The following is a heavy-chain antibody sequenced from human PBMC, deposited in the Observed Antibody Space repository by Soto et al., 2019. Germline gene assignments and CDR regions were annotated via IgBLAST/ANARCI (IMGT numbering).Heavy chain of an antibody. CDR1: GGSISSGDYY. V-gene: IGHV4-30-4*02. CDR2: IYYSGST. D-gene: IGHD6-13*01. J-gene: IGHJ4*02. CDR3: ARSIAAAAGFDY. Sequence: SETLSLTCTVSGGSISSGDYYWSWIRQPPGKGLEWIGYIYYSGSTYYNPSLKSRVTISVDTSKNQFSLKLRSVTAADTAVYYCARSIAAAAGFDYWGQGTLVTGSS.